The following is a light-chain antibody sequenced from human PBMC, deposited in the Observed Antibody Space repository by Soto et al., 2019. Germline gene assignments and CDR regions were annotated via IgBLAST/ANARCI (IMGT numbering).Light chain of an antibody. J-gene: IGLJ1*01. CDR3: QVWDSSSYHPYYV. CDR2: YDS. Sequence: SYELTQPPSVSVAPGKTARITCGGNNIGSKSVHWYQQKPGQAPVLVIYYDSDRPSGIPERFSGSNSGNTATLTISRVEAGDEADYYCQVWDSSSYHPYYVFGTGTKLTVL. CDR1: NIGSKS. V-gene: IGLV3-21*04.